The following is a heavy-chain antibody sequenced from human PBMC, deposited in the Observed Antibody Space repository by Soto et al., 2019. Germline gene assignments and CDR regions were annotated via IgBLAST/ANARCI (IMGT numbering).Heavy chain of an antibody. J-gene: IGHJ4*02. V-gene: IGHV4-59*08. D-gene: IGHD6-13*01. Sequence: SETLSLTCTVSGGSISSYYWSWIRQPPGKGLEWIGYIYYSGSTNYNPSLKSRVTISVDTSKNHFSLKLTSVTAADTAVYYCARPGGSGWFYFDSWGQGSQVTVSS. CDR1: GGSISSYY. CDR2: IYYSGST. CDR3: ARPGGSGWFYFDS.